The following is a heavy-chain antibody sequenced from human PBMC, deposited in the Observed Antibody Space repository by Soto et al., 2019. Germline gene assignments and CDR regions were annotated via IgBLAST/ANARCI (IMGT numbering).Heavy chain of an antibody. J-gene: IGHJ6*02. Sequence: PSETLSLTCTVSGGSISSSSYYWGWIRQPPGKGLEWIGSIYYSGSTYYNPSLKSRVTISVDTSKNQFSLKLSSVTAADTAVYYCARHVRGVIIVYYGMDVWGQGTTVTVSS. CDR1: GGSISSSSYY. CDR2: IYYSGST. D-gene: IGHD3-10*02. V-gene: IGHV4-39*01. CDR3: ARHVRGVIIVYYGMDV.